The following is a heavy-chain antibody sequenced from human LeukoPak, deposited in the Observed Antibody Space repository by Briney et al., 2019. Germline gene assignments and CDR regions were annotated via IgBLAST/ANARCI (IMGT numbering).Heavy chain of an antibody. D-gene: IGHD5-18*01. CDR3: AKDPLNTVMVSPTFDY. CDR1: GFTFSSYA. CDR2: ISGSGGST. V-gene: IGHV3-23*01. J-gene: IGHJ4*02. Sequence: GGSLRLSCAASGFTFSSYAMSWVRQAPGKGLEWVSAISGSGGSTYYADSVRGRFTISRDNSKNTLYLQMNSLRAEDTAVYYCAKDPLNTVMVSPTFDYWGQGTLVTVSS.